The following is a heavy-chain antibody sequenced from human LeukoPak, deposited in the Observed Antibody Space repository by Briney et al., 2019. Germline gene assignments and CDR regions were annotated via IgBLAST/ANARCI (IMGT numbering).Heavy chain of an antibody. Sequence: SETLSLTCTVSGDSISSGSYSWDWIRQPPGKGLEWIGSIYYGGNTYHNPSLKSRVTISVDTSKNQFSLKLSSVTAADTAVYYCARHRGGLPELNWYLDLWGHGTLVTVSS. J-gene: IGHJ2*01. V-gene: IGHV4-39*01. D-gene: IGHD3-16*01. CDR3: ARHRGGLPELNWYLDL. CDR1: GDSISSGSYS. CDR2: IYYGGNT.